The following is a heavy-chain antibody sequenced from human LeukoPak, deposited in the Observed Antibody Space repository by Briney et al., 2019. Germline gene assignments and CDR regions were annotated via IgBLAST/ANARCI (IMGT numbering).Heavy chain of an antibody. J-gene: IGHJ4*02. D-gene: IGHD2-2*01. V-gene: IGHV5-51*01. CDR2: IYPGDSDT. CDR3: ARLTGIVVVPAAMFGPPDY. Sequence: GESLKISCKGSGYSFTSYWIGWGRQMPGKGLEGMGIIYPGDSDTRYSPSFQGQVTNSADKSISTAYLQCSSLKDSHTAMYYCARLTGIVVVPAAMFGPPDYWGQGTLVTVSS. CDR1: GYSFTSYW.